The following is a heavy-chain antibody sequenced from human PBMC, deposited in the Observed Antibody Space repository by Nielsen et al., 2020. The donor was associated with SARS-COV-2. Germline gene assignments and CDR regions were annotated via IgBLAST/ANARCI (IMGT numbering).Heavy chain of an antibody. CDR3: ARSAYRSDWSLGDAFDF. D-gene: IGHD6-19*01. CDR2: IKQDGSEK. Sequence: GESLKISCAASGFTFSSYWMNWVRQAPGKGLEWVANIKQDGSEKYYVDSVKGRFTISRDNAKNSLYLQMNSLRAEDTAVYYCARSAYRSDWSLGDAFDFWGPGTVVTVSS. J-gene: IGHJ3*01. CDR1: GFTFSSYW. V-gene: IGHV3-7*01.